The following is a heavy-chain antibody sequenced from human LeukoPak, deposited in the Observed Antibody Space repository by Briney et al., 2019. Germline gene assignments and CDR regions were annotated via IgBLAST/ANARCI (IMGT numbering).Heavy chain of an antibody. V-gene: IGHV4-39*07. J-gene: IGHJ4*02. CDR3: ARRRDYYDSSGYYVDY. D-gene: IGHD3-22*01. Sequence: PSETLSLTCTVSGGSISSGNYYWGWIRQPPGKGLEWIWSIYYSGSTYYNPSLKSRVTISVDTSKNQFSLKLSSVTAADTAVYYCARRRDYYDSSGYYVDYWGQGTLVTVSS. CDR1: GGSISSGNYY. CDR2: IYYSGST.